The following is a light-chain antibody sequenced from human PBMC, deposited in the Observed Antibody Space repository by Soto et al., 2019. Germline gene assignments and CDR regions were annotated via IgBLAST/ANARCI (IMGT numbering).Light chain of an antibody. V-gene: IGLV2-11*01. CDR2: DVT. Sequence: QSALTQARSVSGSPGQSVTISCTGTSSTVGGYSYVSWYQQHPDKAPKLLIYDVTKRPSGVPDRFSGSKSGNTASLTISGLQAEDEADYYCCSYAGKYTYVFGTGTKLTVL. J-gene: IGLJ1*01. CDR3: CSYAGKYTYV. CDR1: SSTVGGYSY.